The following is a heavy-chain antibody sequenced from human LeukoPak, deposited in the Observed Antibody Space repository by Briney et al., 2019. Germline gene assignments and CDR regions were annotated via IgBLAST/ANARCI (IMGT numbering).Heavy chain of an antibody. CDR2: IYHSGST. J-gene: IGHJ4*02. CDR1: GYSISSGYY. V-gene: IGHV4-38-2*02. CDR3: ARARGLTYYFDY. Sequence: SETLSLTCTVSGYSISSGYYWGWIRQPPGKGLEWIGSIYHSGSTYYNPSLKSRVTISVDTSKNQFSLKLSSVTAADTAVYYFARARGLTYYFDYWGQGTLVTVSS.